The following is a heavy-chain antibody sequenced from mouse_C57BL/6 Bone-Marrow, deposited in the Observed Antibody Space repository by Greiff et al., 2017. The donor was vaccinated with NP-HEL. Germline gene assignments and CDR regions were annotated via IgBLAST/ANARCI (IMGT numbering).Heavy chain of an antibody. CDR1: GFTFSDYY. CDR3: ARGELGPWFAY. D-gene: IGHD4-1*01. CDR2: INHDGSST. Sequence: EVKLVESEGGLVQPGSSMKLSCTASGFTFSDYYMAWVRQVPEKGLEWVANINHDGSSTYYLDSLKSRFIISGDNAKNTLYLQMSSLKSEDTATYYCARGELGPWFAYWGQGTLVTVSA. J-gene: IGHJ3*01. V-gene: IGHV5-16*01.